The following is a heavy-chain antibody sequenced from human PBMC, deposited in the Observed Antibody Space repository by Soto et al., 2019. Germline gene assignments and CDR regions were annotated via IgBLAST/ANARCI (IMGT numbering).Heavy chain of an antibody. D-gene: IGHD6-6*01. CDR1: GYTLTELS. CDR3: ATEGPAADRPGRYCMDV. Sequence: QVQLVQSGAEVKKPGASVKVSCKVSGYTLTELSMHWVRPDPGKGLEWMGGFDPEDGETIYAQKFQGRVTMTEYTSTDTAYMELSSLRSEDTSVYSFATEGPAADRPGRYCMDVWGQGTTVTVSS. J-gene: IGHJ6*02. CDR2: FDPEDGET. V-gene: IGHV1-24*01.